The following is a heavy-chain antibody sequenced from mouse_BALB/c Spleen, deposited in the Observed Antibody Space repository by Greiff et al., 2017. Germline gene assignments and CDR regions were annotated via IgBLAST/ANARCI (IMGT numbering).Heavy chain of an antibody. D-gene: IGHD2-3*01. V-gene: IGHV5-9-4*01. CDR3: ARDRGYCPFAY. CDR2: ISSGGSYT. Sequence: EVQLVESGGGLVKPGGSLKLSCAASGFTFSSYAMSWVRQSPEKRLEWVAEISSGGSYTYYPDTVTGRFTISRDNAKNTLYLEMSSLRSEDTAMYYCARDRGYCPFAYWGQGTLVTVSA. CDR1: GFTFSSYA. J-gene: IGHJ3*01.